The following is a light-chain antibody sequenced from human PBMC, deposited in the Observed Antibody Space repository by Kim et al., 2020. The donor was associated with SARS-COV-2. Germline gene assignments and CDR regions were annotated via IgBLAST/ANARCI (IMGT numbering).Light chain of an antibody. J-gene: IGKJ1*01. V-gene: IGKV3-20*01. CDR2: GAS. CDR1: QSVSSNY. CDR3: QQYASSSWT. Sequence: EIVLTQSPGTLSLSPGERATLSCRASQSVSSNYLAWHQQKPGQAPRLVISGASIRTTGIPDRFSGSGSGTDLTLTSSRLEPEDFAVFYCQQYASSSWTIGQGTKVDIK.